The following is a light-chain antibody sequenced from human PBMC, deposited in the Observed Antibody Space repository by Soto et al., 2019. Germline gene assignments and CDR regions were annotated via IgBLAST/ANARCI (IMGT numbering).Light chain of an antibody. Sequence: DIHMTQSPSSLSASVGDRVTITCRASQSISSYLNWYQQKPGKAPKLLIYAASSLQSGVPSRFSGSGSGTDFTLTISSLQPEDFATHYCQQSYSTPRTFGQGTKVDIK. CDR2: AAS. V-gene: IGKV1-39*01. CDR3: QQSYSTPRT. J-gene: IGKJ1*01. CDR1: QSISSY.